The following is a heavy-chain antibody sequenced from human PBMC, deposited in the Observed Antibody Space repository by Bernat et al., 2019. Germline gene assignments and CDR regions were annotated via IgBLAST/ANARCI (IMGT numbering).Heavy chain of an antibody. Sequence: VQLVQSGGGVVQPGRSLRLSCAASGFTFSTYGMHWVRQAPGKGLEWVANIKQDGSEKYYVDSVKGRFTISRDNAKNSLYLQMNSLRAEDTAVYYCARDDYGGNGDYWGQGTLVTVSS. CDR2: IKQDGSEK. J-gene: IGHJ4*02. CDR1: GFTFSTYG. V-gene: IGHV3-7*04. CDR3: ARDDYGGNGDY. D-gene: IGHD4-23*01.